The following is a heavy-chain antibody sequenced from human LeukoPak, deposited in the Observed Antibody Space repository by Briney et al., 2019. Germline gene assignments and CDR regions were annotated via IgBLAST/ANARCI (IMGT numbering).Heavy chain of an antibody. V-gene: IGHV1-69*05. CDR1: GGTFSSYA. J-gene: IGHJ4*02. Sequence: SVKVSCKASGGTFSSYAISWVRHAPGQGLEWMGGIIPIFGTANYAQKFQGRVTITTDESTSTAYMELSSLRSEDTAVYYCARDTGIASAGIDYWGQGTLVTVSS. CDR3: ARDTGIASAGIDY. D-gene: IGHD6-13*01. CDR2: IIPIFGTA.